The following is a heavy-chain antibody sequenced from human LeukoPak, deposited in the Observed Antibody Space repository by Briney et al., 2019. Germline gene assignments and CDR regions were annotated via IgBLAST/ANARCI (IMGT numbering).Heavy chain of an antibody. CDR2: ISGRGGST. CDR3: AKDETIAVAGTARFDY. CDR1: GFTFSSYD. Sequence: GGSLRLSCAASGFTFSSYDMSWVRQAPGKGLEWVSGISGRGGSTYYADSVKGRFTISRDNSRNTLYLQMNSLRAEDTAVYYCAKDETIAVAGTARFDYWGQGTLVTVSS. J-gene: IGHJ4*02. V-gene: IGHV3-23*01. D-gene: IGHD6-19*01.